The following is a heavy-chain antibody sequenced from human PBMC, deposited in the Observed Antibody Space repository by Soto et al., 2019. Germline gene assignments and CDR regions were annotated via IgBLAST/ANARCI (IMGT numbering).Heavy chain of an antibody. CDR2: IITAFGTT. CDR1: GDTFNSYV. CDR3: TRSYGYTFXXXXDN. D-gene: IGHD5-18*01. V-gene: IGHV1-69*01. Sequence: QVQLVQSGPEVKKPGSSVKVSCKASGDTFNSYVITWVRQAPGQGLEWLGGIITAFGTTSYAQNFQDRLTITADEAATTDHMELSSLTSDDTAMYYCTRSYGYTFXXXXDNXGXXTLVTVX. J-gene: IGHJ4*01.